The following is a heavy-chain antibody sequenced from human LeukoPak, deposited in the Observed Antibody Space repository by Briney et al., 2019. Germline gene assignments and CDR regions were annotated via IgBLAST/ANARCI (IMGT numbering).Heavy chain of an antibody. CDR3: AKEGSDSSSRGHFDY. Sequence: PGGSLRLSCAASGFTFDDCTMHWVRQAPGKGLEWVSLISWDGGSTYYADSVKGRFTISRDNSKNSLYLQMNSLRTEDTALYYCAKEGSDSSSRGHFDYWGQGTLVTVSS. D-gene: IGHD6-13*01. J-gene: IGHJ4*02. V-gene: IGHV3-43*01. CDR2: ISWDGGST. CDR1: GFTFDDCT.